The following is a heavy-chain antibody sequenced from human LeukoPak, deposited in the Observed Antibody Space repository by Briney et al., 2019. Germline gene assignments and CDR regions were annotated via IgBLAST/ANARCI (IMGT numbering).Heavy chain of an antibody. CDR2: IYTSGST. D-gene: IGHD3-22*01. CDR3: ARHVPQYYDSSGYDY. V-gene: IGHV4-4*09. J-gene: IGHJ4*02. Sequence: PSETLSLTCTVSGGSISSYYWSWIRQPPGKGLEWIGYIYTSGSTNYNPSLKSRVTISVDTSRNQFSLKLSSVTAADTAVYYCARHVPQYYDSSGYDYWGQGTLVTVSS. CDR1: GGSISSYY.